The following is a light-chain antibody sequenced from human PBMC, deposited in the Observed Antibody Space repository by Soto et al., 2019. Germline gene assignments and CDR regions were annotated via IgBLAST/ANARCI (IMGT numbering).Light chain of an antibody. Sequence: QSVLTQPASVSGSPGQSFTISCTGTSGDIGSYTYVSWYQQYPGKAPKLLISEVTNRPSGVSNRFSGSKSGNTASLTISGLQAEDEAHYYCSSYTTNSPPVVFGGGTQLTVL. V-gene: IGLV2-14*01. J-gene: IGLJ2*01. CDR1: SGDIGSYTY. CDR2: EVT. CDR3: SSYTTNSPPVV.